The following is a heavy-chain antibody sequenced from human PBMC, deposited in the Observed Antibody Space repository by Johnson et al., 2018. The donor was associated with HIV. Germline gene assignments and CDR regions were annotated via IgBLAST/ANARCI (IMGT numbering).Heavy chain of an antibody. V-gene: IGHV3-30*03. CDR2: ISYDGSNK. J-gene: IGHJ3*02. CDR3: TTASGYYPFFDAFDI. CDR1: GFTFSSYG. D-gene: IGHD3-22*01. Sequence: VQLVESGGGVVQPGMSLRLSCAASGFTFSSYGMHWVRQAPGKGLEWVAVISYDGSNKYYTDSVKGRFTISRDNSKNTLYLQMNSLRAEDTAVYYCTTASGYYPFFDAFDIWGQGTMVTVSS.